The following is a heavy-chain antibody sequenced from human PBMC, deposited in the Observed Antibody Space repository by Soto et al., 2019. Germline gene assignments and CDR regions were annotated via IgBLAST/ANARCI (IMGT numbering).Heavy chain of an antibody. J-gene: IGHJ4*02. CDR3: AKAKFYYDSSPYDS. Sequence: GGSLRLSCAVSEFTFADYAVHWVRQSAGKGLEWVSFINADGSEKYYADSVRGRFTISRDNSKDSFYLQMNSLRLEDTAMYYCAKAKFYYDSSPYDSWGQGTLVTVSS. D-gene: IGHD3-22*01. CDR2: INADGSEK. CDR1: EFTFADYA. V-gene: IGHV3-43D*04.